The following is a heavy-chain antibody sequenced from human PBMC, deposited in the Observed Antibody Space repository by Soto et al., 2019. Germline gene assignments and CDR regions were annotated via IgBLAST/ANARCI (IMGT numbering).Heavy chain of an antibody. CDR2: IRGGGGST. V-gene: IGHV3-23*01. D-gene: IGHD2-21*02. Sequence: DVQLLESGGGLVQPGGSLRLACAASGFTFGNYAINWVRLAPGKGLEWVSGIRGGGGSTYYADSVKGRLTIFRDTSKNTVCLQMNSLRADDTAVYYCAKGFIVVVTVLRPDDAFDVWGQGTMVTVSS. J-gene: IGHJ3*01. CDR3: AKGFIVVVTVLRPDDAFDV. CDR1: GFTFGNYA.